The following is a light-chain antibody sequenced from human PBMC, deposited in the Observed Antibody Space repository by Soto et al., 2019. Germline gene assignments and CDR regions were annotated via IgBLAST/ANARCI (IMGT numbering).Light chain of an antibody. J-gene: IGLJ1*01. Sequence: SYELTQPPSVSVSPGQTARITCSGDALPNQYGYWYQQKPGQAPALIIYKDSERPSGIPGRFSGSSSGTTVTLTISGVQAEDEADYYCQSADSSGTYVFGTGTKVTVL. CDR1: ALPNQY. CDR2: KDS. CDR3: QSADSSGTYV. V-gene: IGLV3-25*02.